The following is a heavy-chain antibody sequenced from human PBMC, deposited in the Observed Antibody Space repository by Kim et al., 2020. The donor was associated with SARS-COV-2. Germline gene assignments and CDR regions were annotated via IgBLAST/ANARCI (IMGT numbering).Heavy chain of an antibody. CDR2: ISGHSGDT. Sequence: ASVKVSCKASGYTFTTYSMSWVRQAPGQGLEWMGWISGHSGDTKFAQTVQGRATMTTETSTSTAYLELRNLRSDDTAVYYCARVAVAYIDYWGQGTLVTVSS. V-gene: IGHV1-18*01. J-gene: IGHJ4*02. CDR3: ARVAVAYIDY. D-gene: IGHD2-15*01. CDR1: GYTFTTYS.